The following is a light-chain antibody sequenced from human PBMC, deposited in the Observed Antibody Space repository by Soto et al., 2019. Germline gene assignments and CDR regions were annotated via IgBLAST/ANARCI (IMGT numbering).Light chain of an antibody. J-gene: IGKJ1*01. CDR2: GAS. CDR1: QTVSNS. CDR3: QHYNNWPPWT. Sequence: EIVMTPSPATLSVSPGERATLSCRASQTVSNSLAWYQQKPGQTPRLLIYGASTRATGIPARFRGSGSGTEFTLTISSLQSEDFAVYYCQHYNNWPPWTFGQGTKVDIK. V-gene: IGKV3-15*01.